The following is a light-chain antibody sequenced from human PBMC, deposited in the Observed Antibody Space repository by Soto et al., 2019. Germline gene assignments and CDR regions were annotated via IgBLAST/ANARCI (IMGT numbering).Light chain of an antibody. Sequence: DIVVTQSPLSLPVTPGEPASISCRSSQSLLHSNGYNYLDWYLQKPGQSPQLLIYLGSCRASGVPDRFSGSGSGTDFTLRIRRVEAEDVGLYFCMQALHTPYTFGLGSKLEIK. CDR1: QSLLHSNGYNY. J-gene: IGKJ2*01. CDR3: MQALHTPYT. V-gene: IGKV2-28*01. CDR2: LGS.